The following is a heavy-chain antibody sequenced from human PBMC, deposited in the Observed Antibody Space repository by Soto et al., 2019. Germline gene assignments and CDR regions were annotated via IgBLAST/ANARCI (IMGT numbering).Heavy chain of an antibody. Sequence: PSETLSLTCSFSGDSISSNTYFWGWIRQPPGSELEWIGYIYYSGPTNYDPSLASRVTICIDTSNNQFSLRLSDVTDADTATYYCVRSYRPGLPGRACMRPFDXWGQGTRVTVS. D-gene: IGHD2-2*01. CDR2: IYYSGPT. V-gene: IGHV4-39*01. CDR1: GDSISSNTYF. J-gene: IGHJ3*02. CDR3: VRSYRPGLPGRACMRPFDX.